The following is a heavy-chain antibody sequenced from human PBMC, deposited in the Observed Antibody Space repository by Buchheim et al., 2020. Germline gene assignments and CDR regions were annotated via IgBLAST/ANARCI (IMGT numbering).Heavy chain of an antibody. CDR1: GGSISSYY. D-gene: IGHD2-8*01. V-gene: IGHV4-59*01. CDR2: IYYSGST. CDR3: ARGAMDYYGMDV. Sequence: QVQLQESGPGLVKPSETLSLTCTVSGGSISSYYWSWIRQPPGKGLEWIGYIYYSGSTNYNPSLESRVTISVDTSKNQFSLKLSSVTAADTAVYYCARGAMDYYGMDVWGQGTT. J-gene: IGHJ6*02.